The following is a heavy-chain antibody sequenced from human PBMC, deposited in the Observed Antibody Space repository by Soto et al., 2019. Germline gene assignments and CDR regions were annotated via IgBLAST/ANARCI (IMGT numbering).Heavy chain of an antibody. D-gene: IGHD2-15*01. J-gene: IGHJ6*02. CDR2: ISSTSSYI. V-gene: IGHV3-48*01. Sequence: EVQVVESGGGLVQPGGSLRLSCAASGFFFSGYSMNWVRQAPGKGLEWVSYISSTSSYIYYADSVKGRFTISRDNAKNSLYLQMNSLRGEDTAVYYCVGDLNYCSGGRCGAEYYHSGMDVWGQGTTVTVSS. CDR3: VGDLNYCSGGRCGAEYYHSGMDV. CDR1: GFFFSGYS.